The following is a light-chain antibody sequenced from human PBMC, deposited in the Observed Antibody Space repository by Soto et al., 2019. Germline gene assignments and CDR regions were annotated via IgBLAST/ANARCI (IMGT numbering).Light chain of an antibody. V-gene: IGKV3-20*01. Sequence: EIVLTQTTCTLSLSPGERVILSCRASQRFSSRYLAWYQQKPGQAPRLLIYGASSRATGIPDRFSGSGSGTDFTLTISRLEPEDFAVYYCQQYGSSPRTFGQGTKVDIK. CDR1: QRFSSRY. J-gene: IGKJ1*01. CDR3: QQYGSSPRT. CDR2: GAS.